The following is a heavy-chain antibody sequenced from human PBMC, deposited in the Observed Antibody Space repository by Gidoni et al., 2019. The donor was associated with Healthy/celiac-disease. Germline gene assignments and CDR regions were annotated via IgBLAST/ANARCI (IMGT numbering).Heavy chain of an antibody. Sequence: QVQLQESGPGLVRPSGPLSLTCTVPCGSLSSYYWSWSRQPPGKGLEWLGYSYYSGSTNYNPSLKSRVTIAVDTTTNQFSLKPSYVTAADTAVEDWARGRKAKGINRAFDIWGQGTMVTVSS. CDR1: CGSLSSYY. CDR2: SYYSGST. V-gene: IGHV4-59*01. J-gene: IGHJ3*02. CDR3: ARGRKAKGINRAFDI.